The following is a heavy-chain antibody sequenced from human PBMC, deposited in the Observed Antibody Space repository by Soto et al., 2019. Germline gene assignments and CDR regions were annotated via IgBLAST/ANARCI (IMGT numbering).Heavy chain of an antibody. D-gene: IGHD4-17*01. CDR3: ARSPEATVTAFDY. J-gene: IGHJ4*02. Sequence: SETLSLTCAVSGGSISSGGYSWSWIRQPPGKGLEWIGYIYYSGSTYYNPSLKSRVTISVDTSKNQFSLKLSSVTAADTAVYYCARSPEATVTAFDYWGQGTLVTV. CDR1: GGSISSGGYS. V-gene: IGHV4-31*11. CDR2: IYYSGST.